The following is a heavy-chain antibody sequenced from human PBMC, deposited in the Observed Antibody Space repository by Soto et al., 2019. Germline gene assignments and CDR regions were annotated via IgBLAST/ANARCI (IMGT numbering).Heavy chain of an antibody. CDR3: SEGGKYYDNSGYYSEYFDY. CDR1: GGSINSRYW. V-gene: IGHV4-4*02. CDR2: IYHSGST. D-gene: IGHD3-22*01. Sequence: SETLSLTCAVSGGSINSRYWWSWVRQSPGKGLEWIGEIYHSGSTNYNPSLKSRVTISVDKSKNQFSLKLSSVTAADTAVFFCSEGGKYYDNSGYYSEYFDYWGQGTPVTVS. J-gene: IGHJ4*02.